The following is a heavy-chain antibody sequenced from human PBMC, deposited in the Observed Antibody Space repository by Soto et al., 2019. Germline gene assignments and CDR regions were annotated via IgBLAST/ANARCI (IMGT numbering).Heavy chain of an antibody. D-gene: IGHD3-3*01. CDR2: ISYDGSNK. CDR3: AKDPGDYDFWSGYHYYFDY. V-gene: IGHV3-30*18. CDR1: GFTFSSYG. J-gene: IGHJ4*02. Sequence: GGSLRLSCAASGFTFSSYGMHWVRQAPGKGLEWVAVISYDGSNKYYADSVKGRFTISRDNSKNTLYLQMNSLRAEDTAVYYRAKDPGDYDFWSGYHYYFDYWGQGTLVTVSS.